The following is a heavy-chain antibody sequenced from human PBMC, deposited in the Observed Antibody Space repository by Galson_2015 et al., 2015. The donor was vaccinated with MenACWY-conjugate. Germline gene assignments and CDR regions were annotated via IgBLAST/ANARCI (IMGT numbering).Heavy chain of an antibody. CDR3: VRDPKQIPTTVPMGRFDY. J-gene: IGHJ4*02. CDR1: GGSISSGSYY. Sequence: LSLTCTVSGGSISSGSYYWTWIRQPAGEGLEWIGLIYTSGSTKYNPSLKSRVTISLDTSKNQVFLILSSVTAADTAVYYCVRDPKQIPTTVPMGRFDYWGQGTLVTVSS. CDR2: IYTSGST. D-gene: IGHD4-17*01. V-gene: IGHV4-61*02.